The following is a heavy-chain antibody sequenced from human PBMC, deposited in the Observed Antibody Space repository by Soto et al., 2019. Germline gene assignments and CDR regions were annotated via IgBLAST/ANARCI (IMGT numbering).Heavy chain of an antibody. CDR3: ARDRGVAPPVAGNTHYYYSMDV. V-gene: IGHV1-18*01. Sequence: QDQLVQSGGEVKKPGASVKVSCKASGYSFTNYGITWVRQAPGQGLEWMGWISAYNGDTNYAQKLQGRVTMTTDASTSTAYLELRSLRSDDTAVYYCARDRGVAPPVAGNTHYYYSMDVWGKGTTVTVSS. CDR2: ISAYNGDT. CDR1: GYSFTNYG. D-gene: IGHD6-19*01. J-gene: IGHJ6*03.